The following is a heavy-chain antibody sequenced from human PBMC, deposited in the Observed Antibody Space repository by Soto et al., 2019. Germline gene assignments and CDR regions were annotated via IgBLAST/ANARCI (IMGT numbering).Heavy chain of an antibody. CDR1: GYTFTSCD. CDR2: MNPNSGNT. D-gene: IGHD6-19*01. J-gene: IGHJ6*02. V-gene: IGHV1-8*01. CDR3: AILEDSSGWYEYYYGMDV. Sequence: GASVKVSCKTSGYTFTSCDINWVRQATGQGLEWMGCMNPNSGNTGYAQKFQGRVTMTRNASISTAYMELSSLRSEDTAVYYCAILEDSSGWYEYYYGMDVWGQGTTVTVSS.